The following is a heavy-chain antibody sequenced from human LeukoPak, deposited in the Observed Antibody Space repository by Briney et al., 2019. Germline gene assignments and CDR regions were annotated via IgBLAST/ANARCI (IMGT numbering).Heavy chain of an antibody. D-gene: IGHD3-22*01. J-gene: IGHJ6*02. CDR3: AKDPLYYYDSSPDYYGMDV. V-gene: IGHV3-23*01. Sequence: GGSLRLSCAASGFTFSSYAMSWVRQAPGKGLERVSAISGSGGSTYYADSVKGRFTISRDNSKNTLYLQMNSLRAEDTAVYYCAKDPLYYYDSSPDYYGMDVWGQGTTVTVSS. CDR1: GFTFSSYA. CDR2: ISGSGGST.